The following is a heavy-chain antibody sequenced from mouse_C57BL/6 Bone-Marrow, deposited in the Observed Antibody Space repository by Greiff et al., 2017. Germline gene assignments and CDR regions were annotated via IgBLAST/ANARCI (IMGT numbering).Heavy chain of an antibody. Sequence: VQLQQSGAELVRPGASVKLSCKASGYTFTSYGISWVKQRTGQGLEWIGEIYPRSGNTYYNEKFKGKATLTADKSSSTAYMELRSLTSEDSAVYFCARWGWSYYAMDYWGQGTSVTVSS. CDR1: GYTFTSYG. V-gene: IGHV1-81*01. CDR3: ARWGWSYYAMDY. D-gene: IGHD2-3*01. CDR2: IYPRSGNT. J-gene: IGHJ4*01.